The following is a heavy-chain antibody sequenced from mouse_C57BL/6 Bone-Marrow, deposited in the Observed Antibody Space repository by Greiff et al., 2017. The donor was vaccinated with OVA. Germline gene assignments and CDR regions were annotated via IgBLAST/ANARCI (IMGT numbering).Heavy chain of an antibody. Sequence: VQLKESGAELVRPGASVKLSCTASGFNIKDDYMHWVKQRPEQGLEWIGWIDPENGDTEYASKFQGKATITADTSSNTAYLQLSSLTSEDTAVYYCTNYYYGSSYAFDYWGQGTTLTVSS. CDR1: GFNIKDDY. D-gene: IGHD1-1*01. CDR2: IDPENGDT. CDR3: TNYYYGSSYAFDY. J-gene: IGHJ2*01. V-gene: IGHV14-4*01.